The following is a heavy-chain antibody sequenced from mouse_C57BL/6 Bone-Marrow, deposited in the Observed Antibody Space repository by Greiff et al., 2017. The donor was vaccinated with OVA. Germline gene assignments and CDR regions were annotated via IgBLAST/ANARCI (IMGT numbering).Heavy chain of an antibody. Sequence: EVMLVESGGGLVQPGGSLKLSCAASGFTFSDYGMAWVRQAPRKGPEWVAFISNLAYSIYYADTVTGRFTISRENAKNTLYLEMSSLRSEDTAMYYCARHPLYYGSSYWYFDVWGTGTTVTVSS. CDR2: ISNLAYSI. V-gene: IGHV5-15*04. CDR1: GFTFSDYG. CDR3: ARHPLYYGSSYWYFDV. D-gene: IGHD1-1*01. J-gene: IGHJ1*03.